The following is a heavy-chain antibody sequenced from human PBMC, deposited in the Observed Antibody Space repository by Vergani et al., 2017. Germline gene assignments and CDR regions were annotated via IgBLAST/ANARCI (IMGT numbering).Heavy chain of an antibody. J-gene: IGHJ6*02. V-gene: IGHV4-38-2*02. CDR2: IDRTGRT. CDR3: ARTANYYYGMDV. Sequence: QVQLQESGPRLVKPSETLSLICSVSGYSISSGYFWGWIRQSPGKGLEWLGTIDRTGRTHLSPSLKSRLTISVDTTKNQFSLKLSSVTAADTAVYYCARTANYYYGMDVWGQGTTVTVSS. CDR1: GYSISSGYF.